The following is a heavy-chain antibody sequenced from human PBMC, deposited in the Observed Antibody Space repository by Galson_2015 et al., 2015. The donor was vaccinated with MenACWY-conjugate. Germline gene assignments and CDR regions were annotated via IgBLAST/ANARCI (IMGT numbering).Heavy chain of an antibody. Sequence: SVKVSCKASGYSFTSYGISWVRRAPGQGLEWMGWISAYNGNTNYAQNLHDRVTMTTDTSTGTAYMELRNLRSDDTAVYYCARDHYYGSENWFDHWGQRTLVTVSS. CDR2: ISAYNGNT. CDR3: ARDHYYGSENWFDH. J-gene: IGHJ5*02. V-gene: IGHV1-18*01. D-gene: IGHD3-10*01. CDR1: GYSFTSYG.